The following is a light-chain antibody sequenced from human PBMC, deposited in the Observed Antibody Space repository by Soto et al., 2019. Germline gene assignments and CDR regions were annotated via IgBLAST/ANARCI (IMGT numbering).Light chain of an antibody. CDR1: SSNIGAGYD. Sequence: QSVLTQPPSVSGAPGQRVTISCTGSSSNIGAGYDVHWYQQLPGTAPKLLIYGNSNRPSGVPDRFSGSKSGTSASLAITGLQAEDEADCYCQSYDSSLREVFGGGTKLTVL. CDR3: QSYDSSLREV. CDR2: GNS. V-gene: IGLV1-40*01. J-gene: IGLJ2*01.